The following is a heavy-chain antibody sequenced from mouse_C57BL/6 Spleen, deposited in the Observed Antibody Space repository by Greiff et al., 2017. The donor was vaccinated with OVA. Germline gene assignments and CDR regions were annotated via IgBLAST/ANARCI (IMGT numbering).Heavy chain of an antibody. CDR2: IRLKSDNYAT. CDR1: GFTFSNYW. Sequence: DVKLVESGGGLVQPGGSMKLSCVASGFTFSNYWMNWVRQSPEKGLEWVAQIRLKSDNYATHYAESVKGRFTISRDDSKSSVYLQMNNLRAEDTGIYYCTSDDYDQYYYAMDYWGQGTSVTVSS. J-gene: IGHJ4*01. CDR3: TSDDYDQYYYAMDY. V-gene: IGHV6-3*01. D-gene: IGHD2-4*01.